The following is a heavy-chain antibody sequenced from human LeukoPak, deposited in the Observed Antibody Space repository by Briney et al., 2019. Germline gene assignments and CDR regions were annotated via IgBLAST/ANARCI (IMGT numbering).Heavy chain of an antibody. D-gene: IGHD3-10*01. CDR2: ISSSGSTI. J-gene: IGHJ4*02. CDR1: GFTFSDYY. V-gene: IGHV3-11*01. CDR3: AKDLVWFGNDFDY. Sequence: GGSLRLSCAASGFTFSDYYMSWIRQAPGKGLEWVSYISSSGSTIYYADSVKGRFTISRDNSKNTLYLQMNSLRAEDTAVYYCAKDLVWFGNDFDYWGQGTLVTVSS.